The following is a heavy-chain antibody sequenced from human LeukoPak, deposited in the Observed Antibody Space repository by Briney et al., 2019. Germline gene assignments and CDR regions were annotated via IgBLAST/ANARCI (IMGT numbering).Heavy chain of an antibody. CDR2: IYYSGST. D-gene: IGHD4-17*01. CDR3: ARDQNYGDPKFDY. V-gene: IGHV4-59*12. Sequence: PSETLSLTCTVSGGSISSYYWSWIRQPPGKGLEWIGYIYYSGSTNYNPSLKSRVTISVDTSRNQFSLKLSSVTAADTAVYYCARDQNYGDPKFDYWGQGILVTVAS. CDR1: GGSISSYY. J-gene: IGHJ4*02.